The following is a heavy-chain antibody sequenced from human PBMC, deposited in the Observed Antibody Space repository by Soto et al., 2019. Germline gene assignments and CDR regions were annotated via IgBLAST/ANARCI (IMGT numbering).Heavy chain of an antibody. V-gene: IGHV4-34*01. Sequence: QVQLQQWGAGLLKPSETLSLTCAVYGGFVSSGSYYWSWIRQPPGKGLEWIGEMSHSGGTHFNPSLKSRVTISVDTSKNQFSLKMSSVTPADTALYYCARVEGGTATTVVDAFDIWGPGTMVTVSS. CDR3: ARVEGGTATTVVDAFDI. CDR2: MSHSGGT. D-gene: IGHD1-1*01. CDR1: GGFVSSGSYY. J-gene: IGHJ3*02.